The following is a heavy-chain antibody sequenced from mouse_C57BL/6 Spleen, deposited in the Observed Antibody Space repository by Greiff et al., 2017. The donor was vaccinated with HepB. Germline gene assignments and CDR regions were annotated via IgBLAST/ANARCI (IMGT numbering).Heavy chain of an antibody. CDR2: IHPNSGST. CDR1: GYTFTSYW. Sequence: QVHVKQPGAELVKPGASVKLSCKASGYTFTSYWMHWVKQRPGQGLEWIGMIHPNSGSTNYNEKFKSKATLTVDKSSSTAYMQLSSLTSEDSAVYYCAREGTVVRYFDVWGTGTTVTVSS. D-gene: IGHD1-1*01. J-gene: IGHJ1*03. CDR3: AREGTVVRYFDV. V-gene: IGHV1-64*01.